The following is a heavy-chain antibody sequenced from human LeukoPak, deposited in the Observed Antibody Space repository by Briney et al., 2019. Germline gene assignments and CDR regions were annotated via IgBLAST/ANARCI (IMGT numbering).Heavy chain of an antibody. D-gene: IGHD5-12*01. CDR2: IYYSGST. V-gene: IGHV4-39*07. J-gene: IGHJ2*01. Sequence: SETLSLTCTVSGGSISSSSYYWGWIRQPPGRGLEWIGSIYYSGSTYYNPSLKSRVTISVDTSKNQFSLKLSSVTAADTAVYYCARGQGYSGFEWYFDLWGRGTLVTVSS. CDR1: GGSISSSSYY. CDR3: ARGQGYSGFEWYFDL.